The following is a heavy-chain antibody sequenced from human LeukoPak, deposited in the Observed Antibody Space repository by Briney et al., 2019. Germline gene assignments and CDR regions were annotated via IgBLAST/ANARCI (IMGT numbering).Heavy chain of an antibody. CDR3: ARRPQPRDIEGNVYFDY. J-gene: IGHJ4*02. CDR2: IYYSGST. Sequence: SETLSLTCTVSGGSISSYYWSWIRQPPGKGLEWIGSIYYSGSTYYNPSLKSRVTISVDTSKNQFSLKLSSVTAADTAVYYCARRPQPRDIEGNVYFDYWGQGTLVTVSS. CDR1: GGSISSYY. V-gene: IGHV4-39*01. D-gene: IGHD2-15*01.